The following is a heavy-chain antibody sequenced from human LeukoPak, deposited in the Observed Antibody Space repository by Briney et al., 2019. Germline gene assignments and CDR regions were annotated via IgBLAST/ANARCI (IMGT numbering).Heavy chain of an antibody. J-gene: IGHJ6*02. D-gene: IGHD6-19*01. CDR3: ARHRPFIAVTGSGGMDF. CDR1: GGSMSRYY. CDR2: IFYSGGT. V-gene: IGHV4-59*01. Sequence: PSETLSLTCTVSGGSMSRYYWIWIRQPPGKGLEWLGYIFYSGGTHYNPSLKSRVTISVDTSKNQFSLKLSSVTAADTAVYYCARHRPFIAVTGSGGMDFWGQGTTVTVSS.